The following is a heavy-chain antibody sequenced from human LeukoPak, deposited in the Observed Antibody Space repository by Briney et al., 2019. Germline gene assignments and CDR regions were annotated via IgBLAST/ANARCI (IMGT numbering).Heavy chain of an antibody. D-gene: IGHD6-13*01. V-gene: IGHV4-59*01. Sequence: PSQTLSLTCTVSGGSTTTFYSGWIGPPHAQGLEWNGYIYYIGSTNYNPSLKSPVTISVDTSKNQFSPKLSSVTAADTAVYYCARQQLSQLYYFDNWGQGTLVTVSS. CDR1: GGSTTTFY. CDR2: IYYIGST. J-gene: IGHJ4*02. CDR3: ARQQLSQLYYFDN.